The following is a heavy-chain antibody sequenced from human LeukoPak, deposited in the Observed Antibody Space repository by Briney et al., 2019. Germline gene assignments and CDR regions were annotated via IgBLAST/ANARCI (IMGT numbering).Heavy chain of an antibody. Sequence: GGSLRLSCAASGXMFSNYGMQWVRQAPGKGQEWVAVISYDGSNKYYADSVRGRFTISRDNSKNTLYPQMNSLRAEDTAVYYCAKDLRRRYYFGSGSRGGTFDIWGQGTMVTVSS. J-gene: IGHJ3*02. V-gene: IGHV3-30*18. CDR3: AKDLRRRYYFGSGSRGGTFDI. CDR1: GXMFSNYG. D-gene: IGHD3-10*01. CDR2: ISYDGSNK.